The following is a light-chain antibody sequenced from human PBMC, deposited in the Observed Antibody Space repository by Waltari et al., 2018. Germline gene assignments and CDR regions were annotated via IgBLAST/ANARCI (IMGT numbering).Light chain of an antibody. V-gene: IGKV3-15*01. CDR3: QQYSDWPLT. CDR2: VAS. Sequence: EIVMTQSPGTMSVSQGERATLSCRASQSVSSPLAWSQHKPGKAPRLLIYVASTRVTGIPCRFSVSGSGTEFTLTISGLQSEDFAVYHCQQYSDWPLTFGQGTKVEI. CDR1: QSVSSP. J-gene: IGKJ1*01.